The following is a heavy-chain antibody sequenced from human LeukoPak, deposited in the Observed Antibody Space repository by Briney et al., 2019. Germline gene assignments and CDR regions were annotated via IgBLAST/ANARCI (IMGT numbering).Heavy chain of an antibody. V-gene: IGHV3-23*01. Sequence: GGSLRLSCAASGFTFNNYAMSWVRQAPGKGLEWVSAISASGGTTQDADSVKGRFTISRDNSKNTLYLQMNSLRAEDTAVYYCAKDVRDYDFWSGYATRHYYYYGMDVWGQGTTVTVSS. D-gene: IGHD3-3*01. CDR1: GFTFNNYA. J-gene: IGHJ6*02. CDR2: ISASGGTT. CDR3: AKDVRDYDFWSGYATRHYYYYGMDV.